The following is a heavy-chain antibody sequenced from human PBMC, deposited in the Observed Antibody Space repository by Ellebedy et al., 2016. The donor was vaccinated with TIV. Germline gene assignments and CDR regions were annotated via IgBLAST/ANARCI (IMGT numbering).Heavy chain of an antibody. Sequence: SETLSLTCTVSGGSISRSSYYWGWIRQPPGKGLEWIGSIYYTGSNDYNPSLKSRVAMSADTSKNQFSLRLSSVTAADTAVYYCARWFGELLYIRWFDPWGQGTLVTVSS. CDR2: IYYTGSN. D-gene: IGHD3-10*01. J-gene: IGHJ5*02. V-gene: IGHV4-39*01. CDR1: GGSISRSSYY. CDR3: ARWFGELLYIRWFDP.